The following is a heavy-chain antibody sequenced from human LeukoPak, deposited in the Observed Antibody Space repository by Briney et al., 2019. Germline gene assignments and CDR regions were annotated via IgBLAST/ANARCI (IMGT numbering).Heavy chain of an antibody. CDR2: INPSGGST. CDR3: AREMAVVPAASPQTGLDY. V-gene: IGHV1-46*01. D-gene: IGHD2-2*01. CDR1: GYTFTSYY. J-gene: IGHJ4*02. Sequence: GASVKVSCNASGYTFTSYYMHWVRQAPGQGLEWMGIINPSGGSTSYAQKFQGRVTMTRNTSTSTVYMELSSLRAEDTAVYYCAREMAVVPAASPQTGLDYWGQGTLVTVSS.